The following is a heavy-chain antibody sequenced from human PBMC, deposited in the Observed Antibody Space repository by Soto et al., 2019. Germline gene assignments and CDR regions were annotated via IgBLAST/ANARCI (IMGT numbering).Heavy chain of an antibody. D-gene: IGHD6-19*01. Sequence: EVQLVESGGGLIQPGESLRLSCAASAFTVSNNYMNWVRQAPGKGLEWVSMIYSGGSAYYADSVKGRFTISRDNSKNTLYLQMNSLRAEDTAVYYCVSGDGWFLRYWGQGILVTVSS. CDR2: IYSGGSA. V-gene: IGHV3-53*01. CDR3: VSGDGWFLRY. J-gene: IGHJ4*02. CDR1: AFTVSNNY.